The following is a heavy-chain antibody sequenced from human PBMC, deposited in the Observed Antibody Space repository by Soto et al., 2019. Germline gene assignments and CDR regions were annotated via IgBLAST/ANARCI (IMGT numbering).Heavy chain of an antibody. CDR2: MNPNSGNK. Sequence: QAQLVQSGAEVKKPGASVKVSCKASGYTFTSYDINWVRQATGQGLEWMGWMNPNSGNKGYAQKFQGRVTMTRNTSISTAYRELSSLRSEDTAVYYCARIGEWSYGMDVWGQGTTVTVAS. V-gene: IGHV1-8*01. D-gene: IGHD3-10*01. J-gene: IGHJ6*02. CDR1: GYTFTSYD. CDR3: ARIGEWSYGMDV.